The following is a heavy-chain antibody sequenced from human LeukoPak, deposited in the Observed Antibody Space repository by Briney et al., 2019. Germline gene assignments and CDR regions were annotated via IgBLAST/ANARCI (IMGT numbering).Heavy chain of an antibody. Sequence: PGGSLRLSCAASGFTFNSYWMSWVRHVPGKGLEWVANIKQDGSDKYYVDSVKGRFTVSRDNAKNSLYLQMNSLRAEDTALYYCARDHSSGYYYLYYWGQGTLVTVSS. CDR1: GFTFNSYW. CDR2: IKQDGSDK. CDR3: ARDHSSGYYYLYY. V-gene: IGHV3-7*03. J-gene: IGHJ4*02. D-gene: IGHD3-22*01.